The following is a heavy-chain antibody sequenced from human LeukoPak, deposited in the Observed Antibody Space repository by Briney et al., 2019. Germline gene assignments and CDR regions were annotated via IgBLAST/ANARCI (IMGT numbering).Heavy chain of an antibody. CDR3: ARDSSGFHYYYMDV. CDR2: IYHSGST. V-gene: IGHV4-38-2*02. J-gene: IGHJ6*03. CDR1: GYSISSGYY. Sequence: PSETLSLTCTVSGYSISSGYYWGWIRQPPGKGLEWIGSIYHSGSTYYNPSLKSRVTISVDTSKNQFSLKLSSVTAADTAVYYCARDSSGFHYYYMDVWGKGTTVTVSS. D-gene: IGHD3-22*01.